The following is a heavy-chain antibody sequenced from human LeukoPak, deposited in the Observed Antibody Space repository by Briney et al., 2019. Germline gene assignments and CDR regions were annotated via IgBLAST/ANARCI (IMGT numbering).Heavy chain of an antibody. CDR2: FYTSGST. J-gene: IGHJ6*03. D-gene: IGHD3-10*01. CDR3: ARTTTVRGTYYMDV. V-gene: IGHV4-61*02. CDR1: GGSISSGSYY. Sequence: PSETLSLTCTVSGGSISSGSYYWSWIRQPAGKGLEWIGRFYTSGSTNYNPSLKSRVTISVDTSKNQFSLKLSSVTAADTAVYYCARTTTVRGTYYMDVWGKGTTVTISS.